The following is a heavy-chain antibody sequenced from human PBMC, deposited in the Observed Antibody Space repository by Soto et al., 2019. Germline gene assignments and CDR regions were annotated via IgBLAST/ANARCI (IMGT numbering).Heavy chain of an antibody. J-gene: IGHJ4*02. D-gene: IGHD6-6*01. Sequence: QVQLQQWGAGLLKPSETLSLTCAVYGGSFSGYYWSWIRQPPGKGLAWIGEINHSGSTNYNPSLKSRVTISVDTSKNQFSLKLSSVTAADTAVYYCASTRSSSSFPFDYWGQGTLVTVSS. CDR3: ASTRSSSSFPFDY. CDR1: GGSFSGYY. V-gene: IGHV4-34*01. CDR2: INHSGST.